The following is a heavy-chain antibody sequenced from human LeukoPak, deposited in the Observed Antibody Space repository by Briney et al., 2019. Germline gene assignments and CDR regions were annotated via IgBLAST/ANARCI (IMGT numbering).Heavy chain of an antibody. J-gene: IGHJ3*02. Sequence: GGSLRLSCAASGFTFDDYAMHWVRHAPGKGLEWVSGISWNSGNIGYADSVRGRFTISRDNAKNSLYLQMNSLRAEDMALYYCAKAEDYQLLSSAFDIWGQGTMVTVSS. V-gene: IGHV3-9*03. D-gene: IGHD2-2*01. CDR1: GFTFDDYA. CDR3: AKAEDYQLLSSAFDI. CDR2: ISWNSGNI.